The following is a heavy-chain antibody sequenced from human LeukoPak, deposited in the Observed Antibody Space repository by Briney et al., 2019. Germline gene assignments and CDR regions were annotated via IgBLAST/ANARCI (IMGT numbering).Heavy chain of an antibody. D-gene: IGHD5-12*01. CDR1: GYTFTGYY. CDR2: INPNNGGT. CDR3: AQSGYSGYDYSD. V-gene: IGHV1-2*02. J-gene: IGHJ4*02. Sequence: GASVEVSCKASGYTFTGYYMHWVRQAPGQGLEWMGWINPNNGGTNYAQQFQGRVTMTRDTSISTAYMELSRLRSDVTAVYYCAQSGYSGYDYSDWGQGTLVTVSS.